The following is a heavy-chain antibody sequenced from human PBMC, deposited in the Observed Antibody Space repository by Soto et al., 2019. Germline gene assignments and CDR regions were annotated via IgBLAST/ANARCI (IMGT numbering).Heavy chain of an antibody. J-gene: IGHJ4*02. V-gene: IGHV4-59*11. Sequence: PSETLSLTCSVSGDSINSRYWSWIRQPPGKGLEWIGYIDYVGSTNYAPSLQSRVTMSVDTSKNQVSLKLGYVTVADTAVYYCVRQRGNYFDFWGQGTLVTVSS. CDR1: GDSINSRY. CDR3: VRQRGNYFDF. CDR2: IDYVGST. D-gene: IGHD3-10*01.